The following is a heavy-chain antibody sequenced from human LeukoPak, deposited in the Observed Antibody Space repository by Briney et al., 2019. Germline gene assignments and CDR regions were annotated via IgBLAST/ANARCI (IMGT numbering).Heavy chain of an antibody. V-gene: IGHV1-24*01. J-gene: IGHJ4*02. CDR3: ATDYYDSSGYLKGDY. CDR2: FDPEDGET. D-gene: IGHD3-22*01. CDR1: GYTLTELS. Sequence: ASVKVSCKVSGYTLTELSMHWVRQAPGKGLEWVGGFDPEDGETIYAQKFQGRVTMTEDTSTDTAYMELSSLRSEDTAVYYCATDYYDSSGYLKGDYWGQGTLVTVSS.